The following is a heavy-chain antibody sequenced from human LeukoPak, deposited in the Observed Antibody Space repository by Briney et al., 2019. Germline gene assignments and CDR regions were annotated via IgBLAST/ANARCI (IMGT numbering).Heavy chain of an antibody. J-gene: IGHJ4*02. D-gene: IGHD2-15*01. CDR1: GGSVTSGSYY. CDR3: VRGHSWGDFDY. Sequence: KPSETPSLTCSVSGGSVTSGSYYWSWIRQPPGKELEWIGYISYRGSTNYNPSLKSRVTISVDTSKNQFSLKLSSVTAADTAVYYCVRGHSWGDFDYWGQGTLVTVSS. V-gene: IGHV4-61*01. CDR2: ISYRGST.